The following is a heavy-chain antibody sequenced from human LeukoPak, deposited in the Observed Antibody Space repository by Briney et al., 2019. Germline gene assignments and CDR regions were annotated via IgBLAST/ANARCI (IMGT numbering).Heavy chain of an antibody. V-gene: IGHV3-30-3*01. CDR1: GFTFNTYA. D-gene: IGHD2/OR15-2a*01. CDR2: ISWNADTT. J-gene: IGHJ4*02. CDR3: ASVLSKKYSSDY. Sequence: GGSLRLSCAASGFTFNTYAMHWARQAPGKGLEWVAFISWNADTTYYADSVKGRFTISRDDSKNTVYLQMNSLKAEDTALYYCASVLSKKYSSDYWGQGTLVTVSS.